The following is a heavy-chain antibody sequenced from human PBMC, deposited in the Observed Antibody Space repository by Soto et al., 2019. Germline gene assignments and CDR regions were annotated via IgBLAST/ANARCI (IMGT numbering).Heavy chain of an antibody. CDR2: IYYSGST. Sequence: QVQLQESGPGLVRPSQTLSLTCTVSGGSISSGGYYWSWIRQHPGKGLEWIGYIYYSGSTYYNPYLKSRSTSLVGSSTSPCSLKLGSVTAGDTAVYFCAGGGRRSPATGVWCQGTRVTVSS. V-gene: IGHV4-31*03. J-gene: IGHJ6*02. CDR1: GGSISSGGYY. CDR3: AGGGRRSPATGV.